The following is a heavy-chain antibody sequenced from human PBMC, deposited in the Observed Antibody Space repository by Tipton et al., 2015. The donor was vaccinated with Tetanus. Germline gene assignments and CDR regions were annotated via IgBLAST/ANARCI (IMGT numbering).Heavy chain of an antibody. V-gene: IGHV1-69*11. CDR2: IIPKVGTP. CDR1: GGTFNSYS. CDR3: ARDILGTNRFDP. Sequence: QSGAEVKRPGSSVKVSCKASGGTFNSYSFSWVRQAPGQGLGWMGSIIPKVGTPTYPQRFQGGVTITADESTSTVYMELSSLRSEDTAVYYCARDILGTNRFDPWGQGTLVTVSS. D-gene: IGHD1-14*01. J-gene: IGHJ5*02.